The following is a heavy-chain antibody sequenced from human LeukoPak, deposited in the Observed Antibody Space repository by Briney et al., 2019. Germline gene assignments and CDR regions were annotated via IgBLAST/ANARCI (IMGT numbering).Heavy chain of an antibody. CDR1: GFTFSDYY. D-gene: IGHD3-22*01. CDR3: ARSPHYFDNSGYY. V-gene: IGHV3-11*04. CDR2: ISSSGNTI. J-gene: IGHJ4*02. Sequence: GGSLRLSCAASGFTFSDYYMSWIRQAPGKGLEWLLYISSSGNTIYYADSVKGRFTISRDNGKNSLYLQMNSLRAEDTAVYYCARSPHYFDNSGYYWGQGTLVTVSS.